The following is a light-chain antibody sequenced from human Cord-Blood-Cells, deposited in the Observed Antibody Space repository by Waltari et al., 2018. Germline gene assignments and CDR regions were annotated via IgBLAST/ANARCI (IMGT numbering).Light chain of an antibody. Sequence: DIQMTQSPSSLSASVGDRVTITCRARQGISNYLAWVQQKPGKAPTSLIYAASSLQSGVPSKFSGSGSGTDFTLTISSLQPEDFATYYCQQYNSYPITFGQGTRLEIK. CDR2: AAS. J-gene: IGKJ5*01. CDR3: QQYNSYPIT. CDR1: QGISNY. V-gene: IGKV1-16*02.